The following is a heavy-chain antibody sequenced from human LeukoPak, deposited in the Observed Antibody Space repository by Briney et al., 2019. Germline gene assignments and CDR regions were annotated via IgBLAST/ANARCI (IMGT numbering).Heavy chain of an antibody. J-gene: IGHJ3*02. V-gene: IGHV3-30*02. CDR3: AKRENYYDSSGYYDAFDI. CDR2: IRYDGSNK. D-gene: IGHD3-22*01. CDR1: GFTFSSYG. Sequence: PGGSLRLSCAASGFTFSSYGMHWVRQAPGKGLEWVAFIRYDGSNKYYADSVKGRFTISRDNSKNTLYLQMNSLRAEDTAVYYCAKRENYYDSSGYYDAFDIWGQGTVVTVSS.